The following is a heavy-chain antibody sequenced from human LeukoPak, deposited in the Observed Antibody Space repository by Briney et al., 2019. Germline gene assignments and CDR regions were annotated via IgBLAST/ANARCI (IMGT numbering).Heavy chain of an antibody. D-gene: IGHD5-18*01. CDR1: GGSISDFY. CDR3: ARVKQGTAVVDY. CDR2: IYYSGST. J-gene: IGHJ4*02. V-gene: IGHV4-59*01. Sequence: PSETLSLTCTVSGGSISDFYWSWIRQPPGKGLEWIGYIYYSGSTTYNPSLNSRVTMAVDTSKNQFSLKLSSVTAADSAVYYCARVKQGTAVVDYWGPGTLVTVSS.